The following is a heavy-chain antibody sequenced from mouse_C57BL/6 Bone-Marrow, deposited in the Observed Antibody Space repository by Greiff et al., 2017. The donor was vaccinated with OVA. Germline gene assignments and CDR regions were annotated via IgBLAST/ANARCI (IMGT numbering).Heavy chain of an antibody. J-gene: IGHJ2*01. CDR3: ARSGLTGTLDY. CDR1: GYTFTSYW. V-gene: IGHV1-64*01. CDR2: IHPNSGST. D-gene: IGHD4-1*01. Sequence: QVQLQQPGAELVKPGASVKLSCTASGYTFTSYWMHWVKQRPGQGLEWIGMIHPNSGSTNYNEKFKSKATLTVDKSSSTAYMQLSSLTSEDYAVYYCARSGLTGTLDYWGQGTTLTVSS.